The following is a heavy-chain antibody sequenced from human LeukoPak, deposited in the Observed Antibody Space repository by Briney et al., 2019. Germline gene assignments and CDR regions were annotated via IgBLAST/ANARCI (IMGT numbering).Heavy chain of an antibody. CDR1: GYNFTNYC. Sequence: GESLKISCQGSGYNFTNYCITWVRQMPGKGLEWMGRIDPSDSYTKSSPSFQGHVTISADKSISTAYLEWHSLKASDTAMYYCARSGSSHFDYWGQGTLVTVSS. V-gene: IGHV5-10-1*01. CDR3: ARSGSSHFDY. D-gene: IGHD6-13*01. J-gene: IGHJ4*02. CDR2: IDPSDSYT.